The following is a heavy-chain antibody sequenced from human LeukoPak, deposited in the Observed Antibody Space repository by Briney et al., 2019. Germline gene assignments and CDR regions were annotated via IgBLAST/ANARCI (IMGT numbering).Heavy chain of an antibody. Sequence: PGGSLRLSCAASGFTFDDYGMSWVRQAPGKGLEWVSGINWNGSSTGYADSVKGRFTISRDNAKNSLYLQMNSLRAEDTALYYCARGAIVLMVYDPYYFDYWGQGTLVTVSS. J-gene: IGHJ4*02. V-gene: IGHV3-20*04. CDR2: INWNGSST. D-gene: IGHD2-8*01. CDR3: ARGAIVLMVYDPYYFDY. CDR1: GFTFDDYG.